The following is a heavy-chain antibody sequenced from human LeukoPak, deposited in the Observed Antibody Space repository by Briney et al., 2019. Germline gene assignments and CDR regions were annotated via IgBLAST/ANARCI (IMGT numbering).Heavy chain of an antibody. D-gene: IGHD2-8*01. CDR1: GYTFTGYY. V-gene: IGHV1-2*06. CDR3: ARDGVSVSNYYYMDV. CDR2: INPNSGGT. Sequence: ASVKVSCKASGYTFTGYYMHWVRQAPGQGLEWMGRINPNSGGTNYAQKFQGRVTMTRDTSISTAYMELSRLRSDDTAVYYCARDGVSVSNYYYMDVWGKGTTVTVSS. J-gene: IGHJ6*03.